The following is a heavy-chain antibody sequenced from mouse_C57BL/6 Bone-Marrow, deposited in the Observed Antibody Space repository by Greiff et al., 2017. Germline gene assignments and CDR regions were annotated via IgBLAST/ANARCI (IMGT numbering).Heavy chain of an antibody. CDR1: GFTFSSYA. D-gene: IGHD1-1*01. Sequence: DVKLVESGGGLVKPGGSLKLSCAASGFTFSSYAMSWVRQTPEKRLEWVATISDGGSYTYYPDNVKGRFTISRDNAKNNLYLQMSHLKSEDTAMYYCARGGSSHWYFDVWSTGTTVTVSS. V-gene: IGHV5-4*03. CDR2: ISDGGSYT. CDR3: ARGGSSHWYFDV. J-gene: IGHJ1*03.